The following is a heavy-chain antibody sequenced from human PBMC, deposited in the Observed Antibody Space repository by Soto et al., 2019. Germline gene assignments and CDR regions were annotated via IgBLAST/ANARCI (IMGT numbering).Heavy chain of an antibody. CDR1: GGSISSGGYY. CDR2: IYYSGST. CDR3: ARVEKSDYYYYMDV. V-gene: IGHV4-31*03. J-gene: IGHJ6*03. Sequence: PSETLSLTCTVSGGSISSGGYYWSWIRQHPGKGLEWIGYIYYSGSTYYNPSLKSRVTISVDTSKNQFSLKLSSVTAADTAVYYCARVEKSDYYYYMDVWGKGTTVTVS.